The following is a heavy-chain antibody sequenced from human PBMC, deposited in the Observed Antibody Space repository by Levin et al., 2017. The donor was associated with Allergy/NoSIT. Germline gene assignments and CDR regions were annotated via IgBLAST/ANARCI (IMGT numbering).Heavy chain of an antibody. V-gene: IGHV3-30*18. CDR2: ISHDGSNN. D-gene: IGHD6-13*01. Sequence: GGSLRLSCAASGFTFSSYGMHWVRQAPGKGLEWVAVISHDGSNNYYADSVKGRFTISRDDSKNTLYLQMNSLRAEDTALFYCAKPLGIGEAGWLDSGLDVWGKGTTVTVSS. J-gene: IGHJ6*04. CDR1: GFTFSSYG. CDR3: AKPLGIGEAGWLDSGLDV.